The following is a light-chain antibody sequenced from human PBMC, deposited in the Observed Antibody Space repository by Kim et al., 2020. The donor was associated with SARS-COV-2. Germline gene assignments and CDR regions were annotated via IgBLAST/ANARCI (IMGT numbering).Light chain of an antibody. Sequence: GQSITISCTGSNSDVGGYNYVSWYQQYPDKVPRLMIYDVTNRPSGVSNRFSGSKSGNTASLTSSGLRAEDEAVYYCSSYSSSSTLVFGGGTQLTVL. CDR3: SSYSSSSTLV. CDR1: NSDVGGYNY. V-gene: IGLV2-14*03. CDR2: DVT. J-gene: IGLJ2*01.